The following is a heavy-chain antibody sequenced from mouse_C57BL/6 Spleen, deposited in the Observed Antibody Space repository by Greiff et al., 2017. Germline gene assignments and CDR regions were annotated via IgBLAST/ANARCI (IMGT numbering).Heavy chain of an antibody. CDR3: AIGTTVVAHYYAMDY. CDR1: GYTFTSYW. J-gene: IGHJ4*01. V-gene: IGHV1-74*01. CDR2: IHPSDSET. Sequence: QVQLQQPGAELVKPGASVKVSCKASGYTFTSYWMHWVKQRPGQGVEWIGRIHPSDSETNYNQKFKGKATLTVDKSSSPAYRQLSSLTSEDSSVYYCAIGTTVVAHYYAMDYWGQGTSVTVSS. D-gene: IGHD1-1*01.